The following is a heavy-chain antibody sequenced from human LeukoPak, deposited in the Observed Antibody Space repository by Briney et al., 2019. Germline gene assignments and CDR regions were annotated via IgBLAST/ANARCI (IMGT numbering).Heavy chain of an antibody. J-gene: IGHJ3*02. D-gene: IGHD1-26*01. CDR3: ARDARLVGATPDDAFDI. Sequence: SVKVSCKASGGTFSSYAISWVRQAPGQGLEWMGGITPIFGTANYAQKFQGRVTITADESTSTAYMELSSLRSEDTAVYYCARDARLVGATPDDAFDIWGQGTMVTVSS. V-gene: IGHV1-69*01. CDR1: GGTFSSYA. CDR2: ITPIFGTA.